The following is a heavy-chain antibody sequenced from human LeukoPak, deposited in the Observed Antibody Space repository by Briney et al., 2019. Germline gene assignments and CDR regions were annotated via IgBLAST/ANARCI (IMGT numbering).Heavy chain of an antibody. CDR2: IYYSGST. V-gene: IGHV4-30-4*08. CDR3: ARELAYCAGDCYPRWFDP. D-gene: IGHD2-21*02. J-gene: IGHJ5*02. Sequence: PSETLSLTCTVSGGSISSGGYYWSWIRQPPGKGLEWIGYIYYSGSTYYNPSLKSRVTMSVDTSKNQFSLKLSSVTAADTAVYYCARELAYCAGDCYPRWFDPWGQGTLVTVSS. CDR1: GGSISSGGYY.